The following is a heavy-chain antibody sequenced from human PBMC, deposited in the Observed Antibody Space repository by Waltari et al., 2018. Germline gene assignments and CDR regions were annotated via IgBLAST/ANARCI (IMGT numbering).Heavy chain of an antibody. Sequence: QVQLVESGGGVVQPGRSLRLSCARSGFPVSTYAMQWVRQAPGKGLDWVAVVSSDGSITYYAESVKGRFTISRDNSKNTVYLQMSSLRAEDTGIYYCAREIGYSGALDYWGLGDLVTVSS. V-gene: IGHV3-30*15. CDR2: VSSDGSIT. J-gene: IGHJ4*02. D-gene: IGHD2-15*01. CDR3: AREIGYSGALDY. CDR1: GFPVSTYA.